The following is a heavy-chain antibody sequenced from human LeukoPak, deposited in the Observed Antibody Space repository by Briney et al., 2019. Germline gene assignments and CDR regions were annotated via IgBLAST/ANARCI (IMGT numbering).Heavy chain of an antibody. J-gene: IGHJ3*02. Sequence: SETLSLTCTVSGGSISSSSYYWGWIRQPPGKGLEWIGGIYYSGSTYYNPSLKSRVTISVDTSKDQFSLKLSSVTAADTAVYYCARLLLRWFNAFDIWGQGTMVTVS. CDR2: IYYSGST. V-gene: IGHV4-39*01. CDR3: ARLLLRWFNAFDI. D-gene: IGHD4-23*01. CDR1: GGSISSSSYY.